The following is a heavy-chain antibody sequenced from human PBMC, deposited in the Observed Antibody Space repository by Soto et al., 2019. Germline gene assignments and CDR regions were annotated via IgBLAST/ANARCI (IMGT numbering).Heavy chain of an antibody. J-gene: IGHJ4*02. CDR3: ARVSSSSGLDY. CDR1: GFTFSSYS. V-gene: IGHV3-48*01. Sequence: EVQLVESGGGLVQPGGSLRLSCAASGFTFSSYSMNWVRQAPGKGLEWVSYISSSSSTIYYADSVKGRFTISRDNAKNSLYMQMNSLRAEDTAVYYCARVSSSSGLDYWGQGTLVTVSS. CDR2: ISSSSSTI. D-gene: IGHD6-25*01.